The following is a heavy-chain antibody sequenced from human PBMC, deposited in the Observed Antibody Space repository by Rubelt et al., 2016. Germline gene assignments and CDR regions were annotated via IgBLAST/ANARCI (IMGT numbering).Heavy chain of an antibody. J-gene: IGHJ5*02. D-gene: IGHD6-13*01. V-gene: IGHV3-21*01. CDR2: ISSSTRYI. CDR3: ARVVNSSPPDCFYP. Sequence: EVQLVESGGGLVQPGGSLRLSCAASGFTLSTYSMNWVRQAPGKGQEWVSSISSSTRYIYYAESVKGRFTISRDNAKNSLYLQMSSLGAVATAVYYCARVVNSSPPDCFYPWGQGTLFPVSS. CDR1: GFTLSTYS.